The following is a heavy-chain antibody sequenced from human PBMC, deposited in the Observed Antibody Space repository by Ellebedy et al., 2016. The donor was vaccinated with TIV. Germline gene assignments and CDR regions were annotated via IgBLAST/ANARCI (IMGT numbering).Heavy chain of an antibody. Sequence: GESLKISCAASGFTFSSYWMHWVRQAPGKGLVWVSRINSDGSSTSYADSVKGRFTISRENAKNALFLQMDGLRIDDSAVYYCVGFGGFNLWGQGAPVTVSS. V-gene: IGHV3-74*01. CDR3: VGFGGFNL. CDR2: INSDGSST. CDR1: GFTFSSYW. J-gene: IGHJ5*02. D-gene: IGHD3-3*01.